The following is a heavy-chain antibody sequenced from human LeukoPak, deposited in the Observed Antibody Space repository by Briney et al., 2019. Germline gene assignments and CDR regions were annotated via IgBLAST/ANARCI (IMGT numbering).Heavy chain of an antibody. D-gene: IGHD3-3*01. J-gene: IGHJ4*02. V-gene: IGHV4-59*01. Sequence: PSETLSLTRTVSGGSISSYYWSWIRQPPGKGLEWIGYIYYSGSTNYNPSLKSRVTISVDTSKNQFSLKLSSVTAADTAVYYCASLTIFGPESSDYWGQGTLVTVSS. CDR3: ASLTIFGPESSDY. CDR1: GGSISSYY. CDR2: IYYSGST.